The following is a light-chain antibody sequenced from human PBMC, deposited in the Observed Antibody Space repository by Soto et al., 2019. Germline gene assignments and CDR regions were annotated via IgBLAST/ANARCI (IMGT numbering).Light chain of an antibody. CDR3: QQYGSASFT. CDR1: QSVSSSY. Sequence: EIVLTQSPGTLSLSPGERATLSCRASQSVSSSYLAWYQQKPGQAPRLIIYGASSRATGIPDRFSGSGYGTDFTLTISRLEPEDFALYYCQQYGSASFTFGPGTKVDIK. V-gene: IGKV3-20*01. J-gene: IGKJ3*01. CDR2: GAS.